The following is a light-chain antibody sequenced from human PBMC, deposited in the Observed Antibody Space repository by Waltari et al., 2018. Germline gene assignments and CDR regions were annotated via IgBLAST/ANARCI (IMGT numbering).Light chain of an antibody. CDR2: EVT. CDR3: CSVEGNSPS. CDR1: STAVASYSR. J-gene: IGLJ1*01. V-gene: IGLV2-23*02. Sequence: QSALTQPASVSGSPGQTVTISCTGTSTAVASYSRVSWYQHHPGKAPKLIIYEVTKPPSRVSKRFSGSKSVNTASLTIAWLQAEDEADYYCCSVEGNSPSFGSGTKVTVL.